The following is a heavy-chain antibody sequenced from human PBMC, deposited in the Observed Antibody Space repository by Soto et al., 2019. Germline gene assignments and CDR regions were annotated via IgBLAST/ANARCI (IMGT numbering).Heavy chain of an antibody. J-gene: IGHJ4*02. CDR2: ISNYDNT. CDR1: GFTVNTFN. CDR3: TLYDALVFVF. V-gene: IGHV3-21*01. Sequence: GGSLRLSCAASGFTVNTFNMNWVRQAPGKGLEWVSSISNYDNTAYADSVKGRFTVSRDNAKNSLFLQMNSLRAEDTAVYYCTLYDALVFVFWGQGALVTVSS. D-gene: IGHD2-8*01.